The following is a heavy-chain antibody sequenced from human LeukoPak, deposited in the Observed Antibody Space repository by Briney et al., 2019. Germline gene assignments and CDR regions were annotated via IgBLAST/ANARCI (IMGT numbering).Heavy chain of an antibody. V-gene: IGHV3-7*01. CDR1: GFTFSSYW. CDR3: ARDGCRGGDCYSFWLDP. Sequence: GGSLRLSCAASGFTFSSYWMSWVRQAPGKELGWVANIKQDGSEKYYVDSVKGRFTISRDNAKNSLYLQMNSLRAEDTAVYYCARDGCRGGDCYSFWLDPWGQGTLVTVSS. CDR2: IKQDGSEK. J-gene: IGHJ5*02. D-gene: IGHD2-21*02.